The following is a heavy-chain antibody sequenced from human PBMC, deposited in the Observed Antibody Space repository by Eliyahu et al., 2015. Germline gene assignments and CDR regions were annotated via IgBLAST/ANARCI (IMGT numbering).Heavy chain of an antibody. CDR3: ARAGYSSSWYIDY. Sequence: QVQLVESGGGLVKPGGSLRLSCXAXGFPFSDYYMGWXXQAPGKGLEWVSYISSSSSYTNYADSVKGRFTISRDNAKNSLYLQMNSLRAEDTAVYYCARAGYSSSWYIDYWGQGTLVTVSS. V-gene: IGHV3-11*06. CDR2: ISSSSSYT. D-gene: IGHD6-13*01. J-gene: IGHJ4*02. CDR1: GFPFSDYY.